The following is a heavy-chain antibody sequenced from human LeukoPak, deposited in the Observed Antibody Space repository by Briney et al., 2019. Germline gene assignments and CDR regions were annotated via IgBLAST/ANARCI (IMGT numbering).Heavy chain of an antibody. J-gene: IGHJ4*02. D-gene: IGHD3-22*01. Sequence: SVKVSCKASGGTFSSYAISWVRQAPGQGLEWMGGIIPIFGTANYAQKFQGRVTITADKSTSTAYMELSSLRSEDTAVYYCARDYYDSSGYFKFDYWGQGTLVTVSS. CDR3: ARDYYDSSGYFKFDY. CDR1: GGTFSSYA. V-gene: IGHV1-69*06. CDR2: IIPIFGTA.